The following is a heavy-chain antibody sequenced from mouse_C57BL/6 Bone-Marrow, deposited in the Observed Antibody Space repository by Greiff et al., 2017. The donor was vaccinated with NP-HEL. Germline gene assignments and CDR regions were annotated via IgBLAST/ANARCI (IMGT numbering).Heavy chain of an antibody. V-gene: IGHV1-55*01. D-gene: IGHD2-3*01. Sequence: QVQLQQPGAELVKPGASVKMSCKASGYTFTSYWITWVKQRPGQGLEWIGDIYPGSGSTNYNEKFKSKATLTVDTSSSTAYMQLSSLTSEDSAVYYGARSLYDGYYNYAMDYWGQGTSVTVSS. CDR1: GYTFTSYW. CDR2: IYPGSGST. J-gene: IGHJ4*01. CDR3: ARSLYDGYYNYAMDY.